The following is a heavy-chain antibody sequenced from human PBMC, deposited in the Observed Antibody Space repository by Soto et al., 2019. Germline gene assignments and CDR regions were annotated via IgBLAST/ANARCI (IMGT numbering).Heavy chain of an antibody. Sequence: QVLLVQSGADVKKPGASVKVSCKTSGYTFTEFDINWVRQAPGQGLEWMGWMNTNTGNTGYAQKFQGRVTMTRDTSISTAYMELGRLRFEYTAVYYCARVVRFFGWHAGYWGQGTLVTVSS. D-gene: IGHD3-9*01. CDR2: MNTNTGNT. CDR1: GYTFTEFD. J-gene: IGHJ4*02. V-gene: IGHV1-8*01. CDR3: ARVVRFFGWHAGY.